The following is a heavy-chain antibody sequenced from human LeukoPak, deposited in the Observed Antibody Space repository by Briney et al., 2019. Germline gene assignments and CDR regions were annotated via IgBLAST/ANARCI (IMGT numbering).Heavy chain of an antibody. D-gene: IGHD5-24*01. CDR1: GFTFGSYT. CDR3: VRTRDGFNALQD. J-gene: IGHJ1*01. CDR2: ISSSSSYI. Sequence: PGGSLRLSCAASGFTFGSYTMNWVRQAPGKGLEWVSSISSSSSYIYYADSVKGRFTISRDNAKKSLYLQMNSLRAEDTAVYYCVRTRDGFNALQDWGQGTLVTVSS. V-gene: IGHV3-21*01.